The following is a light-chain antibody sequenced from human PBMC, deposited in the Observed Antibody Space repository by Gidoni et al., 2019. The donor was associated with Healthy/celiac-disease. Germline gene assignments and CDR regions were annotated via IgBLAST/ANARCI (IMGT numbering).Light chain of an antibody. CDR2: AAS. J-gene: IGKJ2*01. Sequence: DIQMTQSPSSLSASVGDRVTITCRASQSISSYLNWYQQKPGKAPKLLIYAASSLQSGVPSRFSGSGSGTDSTLTISSLQPEDFATYYCQQSYRTPQTCGQGTKLEIK. CDR3: QQSYRTPQT. V-gene: IGKV1-39*01. CDR1: QSISSY.